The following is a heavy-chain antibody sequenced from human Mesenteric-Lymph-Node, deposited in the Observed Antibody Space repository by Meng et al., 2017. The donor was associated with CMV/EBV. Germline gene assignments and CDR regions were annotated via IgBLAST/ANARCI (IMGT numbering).Heavy chain of an antibody. CDR1: GGTFSSYT. CDR2: IIPILGIA. Sequence: QVQLVQSGADVKKPGSSVKVSCKASGGTFSSYTISWVRQAPGQGLEWMGRIIPILGIANYAQKFQGRVTITADRSTSTAYMELSSLRSEDTAVYYCAGGIAAAGSRWFDPWGQGTLVTV. V-gene: IGHV1-69*02. J-gene: IGHJ5*02. CDR3: AGGIAAAGSRWFDP. D-gene: IGHD6-13*01.